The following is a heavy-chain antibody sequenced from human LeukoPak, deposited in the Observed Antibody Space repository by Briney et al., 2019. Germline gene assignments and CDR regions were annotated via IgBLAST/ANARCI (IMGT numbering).Heavy chain of an antibody. J-gene: IGHJ3*02. D-gene: IGHD3-22*01. CDR1: GYTLTNNY. CDR2: INPSGGST. CDR3: AVYYYDNSGYSDAFDI. Sequence: AAVKVSCKASGYTLTNNYIHLLRHAPGPGLERVGIINPSGGSTTYSQTYQGKLTITRNTSISTAYMELSSLRSEETAVYYCAVYYYDNSGYSDAFDIWGQGTMVTVSS. V-gene: IGHV1-46*01.